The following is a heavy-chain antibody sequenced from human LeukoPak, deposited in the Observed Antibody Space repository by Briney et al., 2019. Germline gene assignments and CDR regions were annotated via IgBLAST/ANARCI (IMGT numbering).Heavy chain of an antibody. D-gene: IGHD5-18*01. CDR3: AKLSGTAMVYFDY. CDR1: GGSVSSSSYY. V-gene: IGHV4-39*01. Sequence: SETLSLTCTVSGGSVSSSSYYWGWIRQPPGKGLEWIGSIYYSGSTYYNPSLKSRVTISVDTSKNQFSLKLSSVTAADTAVYYCAKLSGTAMVYFDYWGQGTLVTVSS. CDR2: IYYSGST. J-gene: IGHJ4*02.